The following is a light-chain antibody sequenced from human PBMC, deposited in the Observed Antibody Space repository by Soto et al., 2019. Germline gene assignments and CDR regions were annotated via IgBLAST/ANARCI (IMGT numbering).Light chain of an antibody. CDR2: AAS. CDR1: QGIRND. CDR3: QQSYGTPIT. V-gene: IGKV1-6*01. Sequence: AIQMTQSPSSLSASVGDRVTITCRASQGIRNDLGWYQQRPGKAPKILIYAASSLQSGVPSRFRGSGSGTDFTLTISRLQPEDFSTYYCQQSYGTPITFGQGTRLEI. J-gene: IGKJ5*01.